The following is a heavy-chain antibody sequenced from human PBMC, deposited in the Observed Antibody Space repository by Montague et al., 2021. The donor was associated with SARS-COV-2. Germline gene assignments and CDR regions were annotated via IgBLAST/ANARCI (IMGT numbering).Heavy chain of an antibody. J-gene: IGHJ4*02. CDR2: ISYDGSNK. CDR1: GFTFSSYA. V-gene: IGHV3-30-3*01. D-gene: IGHD1-26*01. Sequence: SLRLSCAASGFTFSSYAMHWARQAPGKGLEWVAVISYDGSNKYYXDSVKGRFTISRDNSKNTLYLQMNSLRAEDTAVYYCASGYSGSYYYFDYWGQGTLVTVSS. CDR3: ASGYSGSYYYFDY.